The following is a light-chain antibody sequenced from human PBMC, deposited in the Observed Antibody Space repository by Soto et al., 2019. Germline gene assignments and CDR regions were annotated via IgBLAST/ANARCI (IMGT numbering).Light chain of an antibody. Sequence: QSVLTQPPSASGSPGQSVTISCTGTSSDVGGYNYVSWYQQHPGKAPKLMIYEVSKRPSGVPDRFSGSKSGNTASLTASGLQAEDEADYYCSSYAGSNNSVFGTGTKVTVL. V-gene: IGLV2-8*01. CDR2: EVS. CDR3: SSYAGSNNSV. CDR1: SSDVGGYNY. J-gene: IGLJ1*01.